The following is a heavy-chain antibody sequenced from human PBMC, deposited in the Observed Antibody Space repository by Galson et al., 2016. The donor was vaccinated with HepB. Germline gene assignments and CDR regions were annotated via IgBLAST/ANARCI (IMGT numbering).Heavy chain of an antibody. CDR3: AGREGYGYSFDY. CDR2: IDPSDSYT. V-gene: IGHV5-10-1*01. CDR1: GYSFTSYW. Sequence: QSGAEVKKPGESLRISCKGSGYSFTSYWITWVRQMPGKGLEWMGSIDPSDSYTTYSPSFQGRVTISADKPIDTAYLQWSRLKASDTAMYYCAGREGYGYSFDYWGQGTLVTVSS. J-gene: IGHJ4*02. D-gene: IGHD5-18*01.